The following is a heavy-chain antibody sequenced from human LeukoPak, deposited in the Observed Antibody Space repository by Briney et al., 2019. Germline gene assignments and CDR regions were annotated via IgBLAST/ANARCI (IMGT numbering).Heavy chain of an antibody. CDR1: GYTFTSYD. V-gene: IGHV1-8*01. J-gene: IGHJ4*02. CDR2: MNPNSGNT. CDR3: ARTRGGDWYFDY. D-gene: IGHD2-21*02. Sequence: ASVKVSCKASGYTFTSYDINWVRQATGQGLEWMGWMNPNSGNTGYAQKFQGRVTMTRNTSISTAYMELSSLRSEDTAVYYCARTRGGDWYFDYWGQGTLVTVSS.